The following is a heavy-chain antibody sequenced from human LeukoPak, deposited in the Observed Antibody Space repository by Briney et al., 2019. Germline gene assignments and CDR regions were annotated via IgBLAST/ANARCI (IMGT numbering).Heavy chain of an antibody. J-gene: IGHJ6*03. CDR1: GFTFSSYW. Sequence: GSLRLSCAASGFTFSSYWMHWVRQAPGKGLEWIGEINHSGSTNYNPSLKSRVTISVDTSKNQFSLKLSSVTAADTAVYYCASVYYYYMDVWGKGTTVTVSS. CDR2: INHSGST. CDR3: ASVYYYYMDV. V-gene: IGHV4-34*01.